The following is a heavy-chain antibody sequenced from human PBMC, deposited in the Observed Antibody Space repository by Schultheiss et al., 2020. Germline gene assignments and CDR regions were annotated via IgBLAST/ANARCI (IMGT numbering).Heavy chain of an antibody. Sequence: ASVKVSCKASGYTFTSYGISWLRQAPGQGLEWMGWTSAYKGNTNYAQKLQGRVTMTTDTSTSTAYMELRSLRSDDTAVYYCARGGKYCSGGSCYSAGDYWGQGTLVTVSS. V-gene: IGHV1-18*01. D-gene: IGHD2-15*01. CDR2: TSAYKGNT. J-gene: IGHJ4*02. CDR3: ARGGKYCSGGSCYSAGDY. CDR1: GYTFTSYG.